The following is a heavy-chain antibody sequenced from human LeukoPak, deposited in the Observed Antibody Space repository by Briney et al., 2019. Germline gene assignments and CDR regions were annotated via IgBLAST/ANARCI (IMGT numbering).Heavy chain of an antibody. V-gene: IGHV1-46*02. CDR2: TNPSGGST. J-gene: IGHJ4*02. D-gene: IGHD5-12*01. CDR1: GYTFNRYY. CDR3: ARDPSTVDLVATGYFDY. Sequence: ASVKVSCKASGYTFNRYYIHWVRQAPGQGLEWMGITNPSGGSTSFAQKFQGRITMTTDTSTSTVYMELSSLRSEDTAVYYCARDPSTVDLVATGYFDYWGQGTLVTVSS.